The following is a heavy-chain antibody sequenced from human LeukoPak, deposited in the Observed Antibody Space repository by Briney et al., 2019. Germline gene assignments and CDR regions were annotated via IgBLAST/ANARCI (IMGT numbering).Heavy chain of an antibody. J-gene: IGHJ4*02. D-gene: IGHD3-10*01. CDR1: GYSFTSYW. V-gene: IGHV5-51*01. Sequence: GESLKISCKGSGYSFTSYWIGWVRQMPEKGLEWMGIIYPGDSDTRYSPSFQGQVTISADKSISTAYLQWSSLKASDTAMYYCVITSITMVRGDVYWGQGTLVTVSS. CDR3: VITSITMVRGDVY. CDR2: IYPGDSDT.